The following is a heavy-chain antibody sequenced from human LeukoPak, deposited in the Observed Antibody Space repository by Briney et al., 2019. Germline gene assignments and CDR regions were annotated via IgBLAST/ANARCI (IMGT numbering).Heavy chain of an antibody. CDR3: TKATYCSGTSCSNPLDY. J-gene: IGHJ4*02. CDR1: GFSVSNNY. CDR2: ISGSGGST. D-gene: IGHD2-2*01. Sequence: PGGSLRLSCVVSGFSVSNNYMSWVRQAPGKGLEWVSAISGSGGSTYYADSVKGRFTISRDNSKNSLYLQMNSLRPEDTALYYCTKATYCSGTSCSNPLDYWGQGTLVTVSS. V-gene: IGHV3-23*01.